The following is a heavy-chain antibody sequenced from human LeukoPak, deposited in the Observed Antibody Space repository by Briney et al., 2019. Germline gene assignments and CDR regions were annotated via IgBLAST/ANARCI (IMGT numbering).Heavy chain of an antibody. CDR1: GFTFSSYC. V-gene: IGHV3-15*01. CDR3: TTGRYYDILTGDY. CDR2: IKSKTDGGTT. J-gene: IGHJ4*02. Sequence: GGSLRLSCAASGFTFSSYCMSWVRQAPGKGLEWVGRIKSKTDGGTTDYAAPVKGRFTISRDDSKNTLYLQMNSLKTEDTAVYYCTTGRYYDILTGDYWGQGTLVTVSS. D-gene: IGHD3-9*01.